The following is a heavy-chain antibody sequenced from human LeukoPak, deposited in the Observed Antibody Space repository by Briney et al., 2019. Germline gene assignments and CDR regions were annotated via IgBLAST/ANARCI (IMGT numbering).Heavy chain of an antibody. D-gene: IGHD3-22*01. CDR1: GGTFSSYA. CDR2: IIPIFGTA. V-gene: IGHV1-69*05. J-gene: IGHJ5*02. Sequence: GSSVKVSCKASGGTFSSYAISWVRQAPGQGLEWMGGIIPIFGTANYAQKFQGRVTITTDESTSTAYMELSSLRSEDTAVYYCARDQEYYYDSSGYAWFDHWGQGTLVTVSS. CDR3: ARDQEYYYDSSGYAWFDH.